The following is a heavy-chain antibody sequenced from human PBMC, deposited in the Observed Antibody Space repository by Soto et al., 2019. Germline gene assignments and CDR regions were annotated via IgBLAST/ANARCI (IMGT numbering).Heavy chain of an antibody. D-gene: IGHD3-10*01. CDR1: GGTLSDHG. CDR3: ARGVYGSGNYYTGPSAFDI. J-gene: IGHJ3*02. CDR2: TIPVFNTA. V-gene: IGHV1-69*06. Sequence: QVQLEQSGAEVKKPGSSVKISCKASGGTLSDHGVSWLRQAPGQGLEWVGGTIPVFNTANYAPKFQGTVTIAADKSTNIAYMELGSLRSDDTAFYYCARGVYGSGNYYTGPSAFDIWGQGTLVLVSS.